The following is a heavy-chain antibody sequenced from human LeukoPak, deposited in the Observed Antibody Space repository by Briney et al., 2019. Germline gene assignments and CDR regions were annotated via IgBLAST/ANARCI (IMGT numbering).Heavy chain of an antibody. D-gene: IGHD2-21*01. CDR2: IKQDGSEK. CDR3: AAGRGSDSTDC. V-gene: IGHV3-7*01. J-gene: IGHJ4*02. CDR1: GFTFSSYW. Sequence: GGSLRLSCAASGFTFSSYWMSWVRQAPGKGLEWVANIKQDGSEKYYVDSVKGRFTISRDNAKNSLYLQMNSLTADDTGVYFCAAGRGSDSTDCWGQGTRVIVSS.